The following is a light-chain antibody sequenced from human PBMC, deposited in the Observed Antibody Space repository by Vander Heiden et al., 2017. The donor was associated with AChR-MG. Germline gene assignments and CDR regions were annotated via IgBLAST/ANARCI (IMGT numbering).Light chain of an antibody. V-gene: IGKV1-5*03. Sequence: DIQMTQSPSTLSASVGDRVTITCRASQSISNWLAWYQQKAGKAPNLLIYKASSLESGVPSRFSGSASGTEFTLTISSLQPDDFATYYRQQYDTYPLTFGGGTQVEIK. CDR2: KAS. CDR3: QQYDTYPLT. J-gene: IGKJ4*01. CDR1: QSISNW.